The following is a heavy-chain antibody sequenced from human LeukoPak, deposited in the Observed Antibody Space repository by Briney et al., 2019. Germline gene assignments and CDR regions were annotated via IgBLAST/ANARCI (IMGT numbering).Heavy chain of an antibody. V-gene: IGHV1-2*02. CDR1: GYTFTGYY. CDR3: ARSDHYYYYYMDV. Sequence: ASVKVSCRASGYTFTGYYMHWVRQAPGQGLEWMGWINPNSGGTNYAQKFQGRVTMTRDTSISTAYMELSRLTSDDTAVYYCARSDHYYYYYMDVWGQGTTVTVSS. J-gene: IGHJ6*03. CDR2: INPNSGGT.